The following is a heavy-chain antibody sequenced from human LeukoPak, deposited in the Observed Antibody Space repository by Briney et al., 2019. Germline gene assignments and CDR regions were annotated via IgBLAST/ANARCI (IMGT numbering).Heavy chain of an antibody. Sequence: GGSLTLSCAASGFTFSSYAMSWVRQAPGKGLEWVSAISGSGGSTYYADSVKGRFTISRDNSKNTLYLQMNSLRAEDTAVYYRAKDFTRYPSGLAAGYEYWGQGTLVTVSS. CDR2: ISGSGGST. CDR3: AKDFTRYPSGLAAGYEY. V-gene: IGHV3-23*01. J-gene: IGHJ4*02. D-gene: IGHD6-13*01. CDR1: GFTFSSYA.